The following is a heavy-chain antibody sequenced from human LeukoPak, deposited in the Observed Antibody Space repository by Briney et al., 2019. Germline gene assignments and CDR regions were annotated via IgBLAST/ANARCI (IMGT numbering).Heavy chain of an antibody. CDR3: AKDSGIAVAGTFDY. J-gene: IGHJ4*02. V-gene: IGHV3-23*01. CDR2: ISGSGGST. D-gene: IGHD6-19*01. CDR1: GFTFSSYA. Sequence: GGSLRLSCAASGFTFSSYAMSWVRQAPGKGLEWVSAISGSGGSTYYADSVKGRFTISRDNSKNTLCLQMNSLRAEDTAVYYCAKDSGIAVAGTFDYWGQGTLVTVSS.